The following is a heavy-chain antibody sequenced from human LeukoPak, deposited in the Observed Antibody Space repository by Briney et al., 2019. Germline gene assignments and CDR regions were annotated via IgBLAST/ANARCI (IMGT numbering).Heavy chain of an antibody. CDR1: GFAFSSYG. Sequence: GGSLRLSCAASGFAFSSYGMHWVRQAPGKGLEWVAFIRYDGSHKSHADSVKGRFTISRDNLKNTLYLEMNSLRPEDTGVYYCASSRIVVVPAAQNYWGQGTLVTVSS. J-gene: IGHJ4*02. D-gene: IGHD2-2*01. CDR2: IRYDGSHK. CDR3: ASSRIVVVPAAQNY. V-gene: IGHV3-30*02.